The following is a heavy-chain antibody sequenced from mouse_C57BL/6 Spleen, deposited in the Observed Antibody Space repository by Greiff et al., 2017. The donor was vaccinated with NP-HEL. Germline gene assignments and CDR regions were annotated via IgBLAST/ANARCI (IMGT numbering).Heavy chain of an antibody. CDR1: GYSFTDYN. J-gene: IGHJ3*01. CDR3: ARGENYYGSSAGFAY. V-gene: IGHV1-39*01. D-gene: IGHD1-1*01. Sequence: VQLKHSGPELVKPGASVKISCKASGYSFTDYNMNWVKQSNGKSLEWIGVINPNYGTTSYNQKFKGKATLTVDQSSSTAYMQLNSLTSEDSAVYYCARGENYYGSSAGFAYWGQGTLVTVSA. CDR2: INPNYGTT.